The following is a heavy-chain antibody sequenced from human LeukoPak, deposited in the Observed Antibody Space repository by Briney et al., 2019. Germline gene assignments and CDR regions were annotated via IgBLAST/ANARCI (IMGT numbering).Heavy chain of an antibody. CDR1: GGSISGYF. CDR2: ISYNGST. Sequence: PSETLSLTCTVSGGSISGYFWSWIRQPPGKGLEWIGYISYNGSTNYNPSLKSRVTISVDTSKNQFSLKLTSVTAADTAVYYCARATKIRRYHYDSSAYYYCVFDIWGQGTMVTVSS. CDR3: ARATKIRRYHYDSSAYYYCVFDI. J-gene: IGHJ3*02. V-gene: IGHV4-59*01. D-gene: IGHD3-22*01.